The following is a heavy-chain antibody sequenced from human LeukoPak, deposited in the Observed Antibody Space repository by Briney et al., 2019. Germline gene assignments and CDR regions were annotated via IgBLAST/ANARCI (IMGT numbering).Heavy chain of an antibody. CDR1: GFTFSSSW. D-gene: IGHD3-9*01. CDR2: IKQDGSEL. CDR3: ARDDWGFDY. J-gene: IGHJ4*02. Sequence: GGSLRLSCAASGFTFSSSWMSWVRQPPGRGLEWVANIKQDGSELYYVDSVKGRFTISRDNAKNPLYLQMNSLRAEDTAVYYCARDDWGFDYWGQGTLVTVSS. V-gene: IGHV3-7*05.